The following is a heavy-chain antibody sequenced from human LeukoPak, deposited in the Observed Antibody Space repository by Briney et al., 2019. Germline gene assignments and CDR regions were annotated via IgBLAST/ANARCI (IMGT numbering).Heavy chain of an antibody. CDR2: IYYSGST. CDR3: ARETRDEWELEENFDY. V-gene: IGHV4-59*01. D-gene: IGHD1-26*01. Sequence: PSETLSLTCTVSGGSISSYYWSWIRQPPGKGLEWIGYIYYSGSTNYNPSLKSRVTISVDTSKNQFSLKLRSVTAADTAVYYCARETRDEWELEENFDYWGQGTLVTVSS. CDR1: GGSISSYY. J-gene: IGHJ4*02.